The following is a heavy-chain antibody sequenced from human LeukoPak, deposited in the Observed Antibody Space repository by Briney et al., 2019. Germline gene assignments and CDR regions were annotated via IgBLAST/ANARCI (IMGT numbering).Heavy chain of an antibody. D-gene: IGHD2-15*01. CDR2: IYYNGTP. CDR1: GGSLSNNH. V-gene: IGHV4-59*08. J-gene: IGHJ3*01. Sequence: SETLSLTCTVSGGSLSNNHWSWLRQSPRKGLEWIVYIYYNGTPHFHPSLRGRVAISIDTSRSQFSRKLATLAAADTAVYYCARGAGWWKDWGQGTTVTVSS. CDR3: ARGAGWWKD.